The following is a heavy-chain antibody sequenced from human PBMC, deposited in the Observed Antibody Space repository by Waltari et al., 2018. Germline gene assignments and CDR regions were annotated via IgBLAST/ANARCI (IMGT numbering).Heavy chain of an antibody. V-gene: IGHV3-21*01. D-gene: IGHD3-22*01. CDR3: ARVWRADSSSGYYFYFDY. CDR1: GFTFSSYS. J-gene: IGHJ4*02. Sequence: EVQLVESGGGLVKPGGSLRLSCAASGFTFSSYSMTWVRQAPGKGLEWVSSISSSSSYIYYADSVKGRFTISRDNAKNSLYLQMNSLRAEDTAVYYCARVWRADSSSGYYFYFDYWGQGTLVTVSS. CDR2: ISSSSSYI.